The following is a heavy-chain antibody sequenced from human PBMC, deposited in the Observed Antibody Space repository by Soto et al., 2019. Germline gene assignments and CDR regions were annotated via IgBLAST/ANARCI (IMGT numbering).Heavy chain of an antibody. J-gene: IGHJ4*02. D-gene: IGHD6-13*01. CDR1: GDSVSSNSAA. CDR3: ARDSFWAAAGTGYFDY. Sequence: SQTLSLTCAISGDSVSSNSAAWNWIRQSPSRGLEWLGRTYYRSKWYNDYAGSVKSRITINPDTSKNQFSLQLNSVTPEDTAVYYCARDSFWAAAGTGYFDYWGQGTLVTVSS. V-gene: IGHV6-1*01. CDR2: TYYRSKWYN.